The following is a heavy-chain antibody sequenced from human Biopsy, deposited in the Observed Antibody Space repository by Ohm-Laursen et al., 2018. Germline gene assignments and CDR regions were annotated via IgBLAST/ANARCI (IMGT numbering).Heavy chain of an antibody. CDR2: NIPILGTG. J-gene: IGHJ1*01. V-gene: IGHV1-69*06. Sequence: SVKVSCKAPGGTFSNYGVNWVRQAPGQGLEWLGGNIPILGTGNYAQKFQDRVTVAADTSTSTATMELRSLRSDDTAVYYCATKLTGYFHHWGQGTLVIVSP. CDR3: ATKLTGYFHH. D-gene: IGHD3-9*01. CDR1: GGTFSNYG.